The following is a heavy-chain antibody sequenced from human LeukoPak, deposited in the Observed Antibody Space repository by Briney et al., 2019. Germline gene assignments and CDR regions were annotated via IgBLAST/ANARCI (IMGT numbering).Heavy chain of an antibody. D-gene: IGHD3-3*01. V-gene: IGHV3-7*01. CDR2: IKHDGSEN. J-gene: IGHJ5*02. CDR1: GLTFSSDW. Sequence: PGGSLRLSCAASGLTFSSDWMTWVRQAPGKGLEWQASIKHDGSENYLVDSVKGRFTISRDNAQSSLFLQMNSLRVDDTAVYHCARIYYDSWSGYSWFDPWGQGILVTVSS. CDR3: ARIYYDSWSGYSWFDP.